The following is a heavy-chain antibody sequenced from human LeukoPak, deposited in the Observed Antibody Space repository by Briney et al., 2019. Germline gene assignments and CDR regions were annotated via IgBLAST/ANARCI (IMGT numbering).Heavy chain of an antibody. D-gene: IGHD3-10*01. V-gene: IGHV4-59*12. CDR1: GGSISNYY. CDR2: IYSSGST. J-gene: IGHJ4*02. Sequence: SETLSLTCTVSGGSISNYYWGWIRQPPGKGLEWIGYIYSSGSTNYNPSLKSRVTMSVDTSKNQFSLKLSSVTAADTAVYYCASSGYGSGSYYKAYFDYWGQGTLVTVSS. CDR3: ASSGYGSGSYYKAYFDY.